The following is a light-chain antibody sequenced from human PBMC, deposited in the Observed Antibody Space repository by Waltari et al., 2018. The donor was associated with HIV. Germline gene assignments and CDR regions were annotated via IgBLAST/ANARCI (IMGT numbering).Light chain of an antibody. V-gene: IGKV1-8*01. CDR1: QDVGTF. CDR2: AAS. CDR3: QQYYAYPRT. Sequence: AIRMTQSPSSISASTGDKLTVICRASQDVGTFVGWYQKKPGTALKLLMSAASKLQSGLPSRFSGNGSDTEFTLTINCLQSEDYATYYCQQYYAYPRTFGQGTRV. J-gene: IGKJ1*01.